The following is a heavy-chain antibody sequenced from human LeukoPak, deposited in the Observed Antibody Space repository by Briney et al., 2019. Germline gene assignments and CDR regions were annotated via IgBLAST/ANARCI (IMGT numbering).Heavy chain of an antibody. Sequence: GGSLRLSCAASGFTFSTYGMNWVRQAPGKGLEWVSSTSSGSKYIYYADSVEGRFTISRDNAKNSLYLQMNSLRAEDTAVYYCARDRHYDVLTAYSYCCYGMDVWGQGTTVTVSS. CDR1: GFTFSTYG. V-gene: IGHV3-21*01. D-gene: IGHD3-9*01. CDR3: ARDRHYDVLTAYSYCCYGMDV. J-gene: IGHJ6*02. CDR2: TSSGSKYI.